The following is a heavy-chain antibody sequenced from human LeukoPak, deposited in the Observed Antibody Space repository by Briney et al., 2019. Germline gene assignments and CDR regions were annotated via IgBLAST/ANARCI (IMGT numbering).Heavy chain of an antibody. CDR1: GFTFKSYD. CDR2: IGTAGDI. Sequence: PGGSLRLSCAASGFTFKSYDMHWVRQAAGEGLEWVSAIGTAGDIYYPGSVKGRFTIFRENAKNSLYLQMNSLRAGDTAVYYCARGGRGSSWFDNWGQGTLVTVSS. V-gene: IGHV3-13*01. CDR3: ARGGRGSSWFDN. D-gene: IGHD6-13*01. J-gene: IGHJ4*02.